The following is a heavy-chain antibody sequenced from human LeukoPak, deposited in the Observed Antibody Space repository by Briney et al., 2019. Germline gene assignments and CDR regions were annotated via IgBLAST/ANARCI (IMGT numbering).Heavy chain of an antibody. CDR3: SRHDYGDSTLPGLTSQFDP. CDR1: GYSISSGYY. Sequence: PSETLSLTCTVSGYSISSGYYWGWIRQPPGKRLEWIGSIYHSGSTYYNPSLKSRVTISVDTSKNQFSLKLSSVTAADTAVYYCSRHDYGDSTLPGLTSQFDPWGQGTLVTVSS. D-gene: IGHD4-17*01. J-gene: IGHJ5*02. V-gene: IGHV4-38-2*02. CDR2: IYHSGST.